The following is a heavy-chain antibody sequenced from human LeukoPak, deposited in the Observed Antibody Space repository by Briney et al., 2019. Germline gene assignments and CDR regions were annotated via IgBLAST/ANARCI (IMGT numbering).Heavy chain of an antibody. J-gene: IGHJ4*02. CDR2: ISRSGSPI. CDR1: GFTFSSYE. V-gene: IGHV3-48*03. CDR3: ARDFDSSGYYRGCFDY. D-gene: IGHD3-22*01. Sequence: GGSLRLSCAASGFTFSSYEMNWVRQAAGKGLEWVSYISRSGSPIYYADSVKGRFTISRDNAKNSLYLQMNSLRAEDTAVYYCARDFDSSGYYRGCFDYWGQGTLVTVSS.